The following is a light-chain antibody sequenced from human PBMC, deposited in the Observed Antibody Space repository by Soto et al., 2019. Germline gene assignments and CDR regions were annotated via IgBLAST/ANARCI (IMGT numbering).Light chain of an antibody. Sequence: EIVLTQSPGTLSLSPGQRATLSCRASQSISSSYLAWYQQKPGQAPRLLIYAASSRATGIPDRFSGSGSGTDFTLTIISLETEDFAVYYCQQYGSSSYTFGQGTQLEIK. CDR1: QSISSSY. CDR3: QQYGSSSYT. CDR2: AAS. V-gene: IGKV3-20*01. J-gene: IGKJ2*01.